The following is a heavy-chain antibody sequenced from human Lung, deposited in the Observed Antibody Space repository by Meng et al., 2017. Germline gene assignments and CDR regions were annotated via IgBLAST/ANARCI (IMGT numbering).Heavy chain of an antibody. Sequence: VGVGGGLAKPGGSLRLSCVGSGFSLTDAWVSWVRQAPGKGLELVGRIKSNSDGGTTDYAAPVKGRFTISRDDSKNTLYLQMNSLITEDTAVYFCATGAAAADHWGQGTLVTVSS. D-gene: IGHD6-13*01. J-gene: IGHJ4*02. CDR3: ATGAAAADH. CDR2: IKSNSDGGTT. CDR1: GFSLTDAW. V-gene: IGHV3-15*01.